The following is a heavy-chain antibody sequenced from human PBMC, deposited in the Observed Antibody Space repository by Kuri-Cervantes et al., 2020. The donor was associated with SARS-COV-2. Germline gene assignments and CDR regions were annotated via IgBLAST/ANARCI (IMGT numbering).Heavy chain of an antibody. V-gene: IGHV3-23*03. CDR1: GLTFSTFA. CDR2: IDSAACNT. CDR3: AKDLYESGGYTWAY. J-gene: IGHJ4*02. Sequence: GESLKISCAASGLTFSTFAMGWVRQAPGKGLEWVSFIDSAACNTYYADFVKGRFTISRDSSTNMVSLQMNSLRGDDTAVYYCAKDLYESGGYTWAYWGQGTRVTVSS. D-gene: IGHD3-22*01.